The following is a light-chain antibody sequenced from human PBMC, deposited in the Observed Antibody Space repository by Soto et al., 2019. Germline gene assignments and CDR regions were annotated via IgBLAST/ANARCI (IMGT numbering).Light chain of an antibody. CDR2: GNS. CDR1: SSNIGAGYD. V-gene: IGLV1-40*01. Sequence: QSVLTQPPSVSGAPGQRVTISCTGSSSNIGAGYDVRWYQQLPGTAPKLLIYGNSNRPSGVPDRFSGSKSGTSASLAITGLQAEDEADYYCQSYDSSLSGSLFGTGTKVTVL. CDR3: QSYDSSLSGSL. J-gene: IGLJ1*01.